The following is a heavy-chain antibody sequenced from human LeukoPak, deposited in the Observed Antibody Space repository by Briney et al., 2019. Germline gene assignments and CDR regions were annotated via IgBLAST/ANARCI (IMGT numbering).Heavy chain of an antibody. CDR3: AKDPIVVVPAAMTLPDY. J-gene: IGHJ4*02. V-gene: IGHV3-23*01. Sequence: PGGSLRLSXAASGFTFSSYAMSWVRQAPGKGLEWVSAISGSGGSTYYADSVKGRFTISRDNSKNTLYLQMNSLRAEDTAVYYCAKDPIVVVPAAMTLPDYWGQGTLVTVSS. CDR1: GFTFSSYA. D-gene: IGHD2-2*01. CDR2: ISGSGGST.